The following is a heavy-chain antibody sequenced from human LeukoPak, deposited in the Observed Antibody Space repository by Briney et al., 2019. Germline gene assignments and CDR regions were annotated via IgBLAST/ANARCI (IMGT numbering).Heavy chain of an antibody. Sequence: ASVKVSCKASGYTFTSYGIIWVRQAPGQGPEWMGWISAYNGNTNYAQNLQGRVTMTTDTSTSTAYMELRSLRSDDTAVYYCARVPVVVLPTAYCFDYWGQGTLVTVSS. D-gene: IGHD2-2*01. CDR2: ISAYNGNT. V-gene: IGHV1-18*01. CDR3: ARVPVVVLPTAYCFDY. CDR1: GYTFTSYG. J-gene: IGHJ4*02.